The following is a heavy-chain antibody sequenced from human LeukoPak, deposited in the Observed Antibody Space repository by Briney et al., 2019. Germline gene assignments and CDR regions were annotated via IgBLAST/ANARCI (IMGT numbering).Heavy chain of an antibody. V-gene: IGHV4-61*01. CDR3: ARLSRIAAAGYDAFDI. Sequence: PSETRSLTCTLSGGSATSGSYYCSWIRQPPGKGLDWIGYIYYSGSTNYNPSLKCRVNIQVNTSKNQFSLTLSSVTDADTAVYYCARLSRIAAAGYDAFDIWGQGTMVTVSS. J-gene: IGHJ3*02. D-gene: IGHD6-13*01. CDR1: GGSATSGSYY. CDR2: IYYSGST.